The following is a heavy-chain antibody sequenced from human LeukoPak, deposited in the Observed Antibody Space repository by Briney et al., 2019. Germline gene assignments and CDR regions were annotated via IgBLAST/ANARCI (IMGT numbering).Heavy chain of an antibody. CDR3: ARGVTGGWYGVFQH. CDR2: IYYSGST. D-gene: IGHD6-19*01. J-gene: IGHJ1*01. V-gene: IGHV4-59*01. Sequence: SETLSLTCTVSGGTINTYFWSWIRQPPGKGLEWIGYIYYSGSTNYNPSLKSRVTISVDTSKNQFSLKLSSVTAAVPAVYDCARGVTGGWYGVFQHWGQGTLVTVSS. CDR1: GGTINTYF.